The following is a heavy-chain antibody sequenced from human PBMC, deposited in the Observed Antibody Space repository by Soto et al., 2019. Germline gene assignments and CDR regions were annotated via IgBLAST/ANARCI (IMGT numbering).Heavy chain of an antibody. D-gene: IGHD2-15*01. CDR1: GFTFSSYG. V-gene: IGHV3-33*01. CDR3: ARGSANCSGGSCYRLGYYYYYYIDV. CDR2: IWYDGSNK. J-gene: IGHJ6*03. Sequence: GGSLRLSCAASGFTFSSYGMHWVRQAPGKGLEWVALIWYDGSNKYYADSVKGRFTISRDSTKNTLYLQMNSLGAEDTAVYYCARGSANCSGGSCYRLGYYYYYYIDVWGKGTTVTVSS.